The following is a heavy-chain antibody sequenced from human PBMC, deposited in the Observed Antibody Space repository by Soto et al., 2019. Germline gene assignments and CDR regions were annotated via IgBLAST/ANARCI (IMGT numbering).Heavy chain of an antibody. D-gene: IGHD3-22*01. CDR2: IIPAFETS. Sequence: QLEQSGSEVKKPGSSVKVSCKASGGTFTSYAISWVQQAPGKGLEWMGGIIPAFETSHYVQKFRDRLTIIAHAVMCTVYMELSGLRSEDTAMYYCAKDSGTMAYTYDRGTQTFPYYFDFWGQGTLVIVSS. CDR1: GGTFTSYA. V-gene: IGHV1-69*12. J-gene: IGHJ4*02. CDR3: AKDSGTMAYTYDRGTQTFPYYFDF.